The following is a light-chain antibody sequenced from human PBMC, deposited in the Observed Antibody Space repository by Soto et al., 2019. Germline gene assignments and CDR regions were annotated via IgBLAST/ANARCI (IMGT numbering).Light chain of an antibody. CDR2: DVS. J-gene: IGLJ1*01. Sequence: SALTQSPSASGSPGQSVTISCTGTSSDIGGYDSVSWYQQHPGKAPKVMIYDVSKRPSGVPDRFSGSKSGNTASLTISGLQAEDEADYYCSSYTGSSTPYVFGTGTKVTVL. V-gene: IGLV2-8*01. CDR1: SSDIGGYDS. CDR3: SSYTGSSTPYV.